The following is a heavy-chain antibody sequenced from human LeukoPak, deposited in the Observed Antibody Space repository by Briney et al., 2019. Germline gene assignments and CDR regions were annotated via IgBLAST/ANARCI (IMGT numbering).Heavy chain of an antibody. J-gene: IGHJ5*02. D-gene: IGHD6-19*01. CDR2: IYYSGST. Sequence: SETLSLTCTVSGGSISSYYWSWIRQPPGKGLEWIGYIYYSGSTNYNSSLKSRVTISVDTSKNQFSLKLSSVTAADTAVYYCARGGSGWYSWFDPWGQGTLVTVSS. CDR1: GGSISSYY. V-gene: IGHV4-59*08. CDR3: ARGGSGWYSWFDP.